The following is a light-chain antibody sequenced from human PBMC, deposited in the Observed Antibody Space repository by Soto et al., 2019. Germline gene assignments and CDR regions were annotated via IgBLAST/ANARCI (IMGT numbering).Light chain of an antibody. J-gene: IGKJ1*01. V-gene: IGKV3-11*01. CDR3: QQRSNWPRT. CDR1: QSVGSL. CDR2: DAS. Sequence: EIVLTQSPVTLSLSPGERAILSCRASQSVGSLLAWYQHNPGQAPRLLIFDASYRAAGIPARFSGSGSGTDFTLTISSLEPEDSAVYYCQQRSNWPRTFGQGTKVDTK.